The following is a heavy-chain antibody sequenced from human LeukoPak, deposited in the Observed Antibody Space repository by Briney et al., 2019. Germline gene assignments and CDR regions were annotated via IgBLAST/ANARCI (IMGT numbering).Heavy chain of an antibody. V-gene: IGHV4-61*02. CDR1: GGSISSGSYY. D-gene: IGHD3-22*01. J-gene: IGHJ4*02. CDR2: IYTSGST. CDR3: ARAQDYYDTSSPTYFDF. Sequence: SQTLSLTCTVSGGSISSGSYYWSWIRQPAGKGLEWIGRIYTSGSTNYNPSLKSRVTISVDTSKNQFSLKLNSVSAADTAVYYCARAQDYYDTSSPTYFDFWGQGTLVSVSS.